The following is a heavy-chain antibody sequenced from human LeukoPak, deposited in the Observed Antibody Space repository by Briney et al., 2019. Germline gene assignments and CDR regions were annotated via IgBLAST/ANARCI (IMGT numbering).Heavy chain of an antibody. D-gene: IGHD2-21*01. CDR1: GFTFSSYA. V-gene: IGHV3-30-3*01. J-gene: IGHJ4*02. CDR2: ISYDGSNK. Sequence: HAGRSLRLSCAASGFTFSSYAMHWVRQAPGKGLEWVAVISYDGSNKYYADSVKGRFTISRDNSKNTLYLQLNSLRAEDTAVYYCARGPSYCGGNCYYYFDYWGLGTLVSVSS. CDR3: ARGPSYCGGNCYYYFDY.